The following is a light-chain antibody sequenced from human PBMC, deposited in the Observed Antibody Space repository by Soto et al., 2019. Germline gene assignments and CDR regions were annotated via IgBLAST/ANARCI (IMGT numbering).Light chain of an antibody. CDR3: QQYGTSEII. V-gene: IGKV3-20*01. J-gene: IGKJ5*01. Sequence: ELVMTQSPGTLSLSPGERATLSCRASQSVSSIYLAWYQQKPGQAPSLLIYATSSRATGIPDRYSASGSGTDFTLTISRLEPEDFAVFFCQQYGTSEIIFGQGTRLEIK. CDR2: ATS. CDR1: QSVSSIY.